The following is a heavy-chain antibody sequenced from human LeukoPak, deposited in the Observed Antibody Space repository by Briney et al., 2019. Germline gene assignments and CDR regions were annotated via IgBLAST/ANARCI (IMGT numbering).Heavy chain of an antibody. CDR1: GGSISSGGYY. CDR3: ARLDILTAANFDP. D-gene: IGHD3-9*01. J-gene: IGHJ5*02. CDR2: IYYSGGT. V-gene: IGHV4-31*03. Sequence: TSETLSLTCTVSGGSISSGGYYWSWIRQHPGKGLEWIGYIYYSGGTQYNPSLKSRLTISVDTSKNQFSLRLSSVTAADTAVYYCARLDILTAANFDPWGQGTLVTVSS.